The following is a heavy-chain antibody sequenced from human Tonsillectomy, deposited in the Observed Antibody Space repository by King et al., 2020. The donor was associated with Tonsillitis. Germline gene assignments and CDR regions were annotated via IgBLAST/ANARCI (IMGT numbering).Heavy chain of an antibody. J-gene: IGHJ4*02. CDR1: GGSISSSSYY. D-gene: IGHD6-19*01. CDR3: ARRISSWLAADY. V-gene: IGHV4-39*01. CDR2: IYYSGST. Sequence: QLQESGPGLVKPSETLSLTCTVSGGSISSSSYYWGWICQPPGMGLEWIGSIYYSGSTYYNPSLKSRVTISVDTSKNQFSLKLSSVTAADTAVYYCARRISSWLAADYWGQGTLVTVSS.